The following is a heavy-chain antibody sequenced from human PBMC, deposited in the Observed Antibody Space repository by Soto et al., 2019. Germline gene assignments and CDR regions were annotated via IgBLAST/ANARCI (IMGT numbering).Heavy chain of an antibody. CDR2: IHYSGST. J-gene: IGHJ6*02. D-gene: IGHD3-3*01. CDR1: GVSISSNY. V-gene: IGHV4-59*01. CDR3: ARSYPNTIFGVVPSRGLDV. Sequence: LSLTCIVSGVSISSNYWSWIRQPPGQGLEWTGYIHYSGSTNFNPSLKNRVIMSVDTSKNQFSLRLSSVTAADTAVYYCARSYPNTIFGVVPSRGLDVWGQGATVTVSS.